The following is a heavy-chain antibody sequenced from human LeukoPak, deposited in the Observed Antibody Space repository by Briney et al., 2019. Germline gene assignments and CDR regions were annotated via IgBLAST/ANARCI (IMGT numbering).Heavy chain of an antibody. CDR3: ARVLIAATGGDY. CDR2: INTDGSTT. Sequence: GGSLRLPCAASGFTFSSHWMHWVRQAPGKGRVWVSRINTDGSTTSYADSVKGRFTISRDNAKNTVYLQMNSLRADDTAVYYCARVLIAATGGDYWGQGTLVTVFS. CDR1: GFTFSSHW. V-gene: IGHV3-74*01. D-gene: IGHD6-13*01. J-gene: IGHJ4*02.